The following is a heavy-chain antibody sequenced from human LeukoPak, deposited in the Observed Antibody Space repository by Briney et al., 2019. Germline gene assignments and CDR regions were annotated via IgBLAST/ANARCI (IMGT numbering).Heavy chain of an antibody. V-gene: IGHV5-51*01. CDR2: IYPGDSDT. CDR3: ARQTYYDDSSGSASASAFDI. J-gene: IGHJ3*02. CDR1: GYSFTSYW. D-gene: IGHD3-22*01. Sequence: GESLKISCKGSGYSFTSYWIGWVRRMPGKCLEWMGIIYPGDSDTRYSPSFQGQATISADKSISTAYLQWSSLKASDTAMYYCARQTYYDDSSGSASASAFDIWGQGTMVTVSS.